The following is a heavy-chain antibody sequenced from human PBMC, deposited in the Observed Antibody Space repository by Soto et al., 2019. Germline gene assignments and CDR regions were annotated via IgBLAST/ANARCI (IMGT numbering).Heavy chain of an antibody. D-gene: IGHD1-1*01. Sequence: QVQLRESGPGLVTPSETLSVTCTVSGDSISSHYWSWIRQPPGKGLEWIGYIHSAGTTNYNASLKSRVTLSLDTSKNVFSMRLTSVTAADTAVYYCVRGEWERRPFDDWGQGTLVTVSS. CDR3: VRGEWERRPFDD. CDR1: GDSISSHY. J-gene: IGHJ4*02. V-gene: IGHV4-59*08. CDR2: IHSAGTT.